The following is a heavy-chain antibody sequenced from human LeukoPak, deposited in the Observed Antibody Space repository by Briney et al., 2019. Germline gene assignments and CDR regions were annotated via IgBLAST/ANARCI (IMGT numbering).Heavy chain of an antibody. CDR1: GYTFTSYY. Sequence: ASVKVSCKASGYTFTSYYMHWVRQAPGQGLEWMGIINPSGGSTGYAQKFQGRVTMTRDTSTSTVYMELSSLRSEDTAVYYCARVNPLYFQGWTYDAFDIWGQGTMVTVSS. V-gene: IGHV1-46*01. CDR3: ARVNPLYFQGWTYDAFDI. J-gene: IGHJ3*02. D-gene: IGHD2-8*01. CDR2: INPSGGST.